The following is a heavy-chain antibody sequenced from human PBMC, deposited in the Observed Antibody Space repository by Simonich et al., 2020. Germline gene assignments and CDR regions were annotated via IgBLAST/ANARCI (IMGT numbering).Heavy chain of an antibody. CDR2: VNPTSGGT. CDR1: GYTFTGYY. CDR3: ARVRFEAFDI. J-gene: IGHJ3*02. Sequence: QVQLVQSGAEVKKPGASVKVSCKASGYTFTGYYRHWGRQALGQGLEWMGWVNPTSGGTTNAQKFQGRVTRTRDTSISTAYMELSRLRSDDTAVYYCARVRFEAFDIWGQGTMVTVSS. V-gene: IGHV1-2*02.